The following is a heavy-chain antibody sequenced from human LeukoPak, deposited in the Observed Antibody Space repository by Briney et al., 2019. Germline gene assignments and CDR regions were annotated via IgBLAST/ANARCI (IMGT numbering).Heavy chain of an antibody. CDR3: AKDPYDFWSGHDY. J-gene: IGHJ4*02. Sequence: GGSLRLSCAASGFTFSSYAMSWVRQAPGKGLEWVSGIRGSGGSTYYADSVKGRFTIFRDNSKNTLYLQMNSLRAEDTAVYYCAKDPYDFWSGHDYWGQGTLVTVSP. D-gene: IGHD3-3*01. V-gene: IGHV3-23*01. CDR1: GFTFSSYA. CDR2: IRGSGGST.